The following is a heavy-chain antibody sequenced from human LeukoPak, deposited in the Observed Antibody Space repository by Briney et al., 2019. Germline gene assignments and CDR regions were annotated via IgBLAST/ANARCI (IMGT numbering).Heavy chain of an antibody. Sequence: SETLSLTCAVSGYSISSGYYWGWTRQPPGKGLEWIGSIYHSGSTYYNPSLKSRVTISVDTSKNQFSLKLSSVTAADTAVYYCARRGSVYYYYMDVWGKGTTVTVSS. CDR2: IYHSGST. CDR1: GYSISSGYY. CDR3: ARRGSVYYYYMDV. J-gene: IGHJ6*03. D-gene: IGHD6-19*01. V-gene: IGHV4-38-2*01.